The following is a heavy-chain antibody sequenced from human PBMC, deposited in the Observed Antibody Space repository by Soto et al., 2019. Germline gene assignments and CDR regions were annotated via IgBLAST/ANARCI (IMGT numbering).Heavy chain of an antibody. Sequence: NPLETRSLAYSVSRGSVTSRGSFWCWLLQHPGKGLEWIGDIYNSGSTHYNPLLKSRVSILLDTSNNQFSLKLTSVTAADTAVYYCARYKSDIEMPRLYYFDYWGQGTVVTVS. CDR2: IYNSGST. CDR1: RGSVTSRGSF. V-gene: IGHV4-31*03. CDR3: ARYKSDIEMPRLYYFDY. J-gene: IGHJ4*02. D-gene: IGHD5-12*01.